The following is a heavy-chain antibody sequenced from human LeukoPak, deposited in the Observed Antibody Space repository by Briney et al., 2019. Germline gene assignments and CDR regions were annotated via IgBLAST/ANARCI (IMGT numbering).Heavy chain of an antibody. CDR2: ISSKGELT. V-gene: IGHV3-23*01. Sequence: PGGSLRLSCAASGFTFSIYAMSWVRQAPGKGLEWVSSISSKGELTFYAASVKGRFTISRDNSESTLYLQMNILRAEDTAIYYCTRDRPNYYGSDGHYYRRNGDYWGQGTLVTVSS. D-gene: IGHD3-22*01. CDR3: TRDRPNYYGSDGHYYRRNGDY. J-gene: IGHJ4*02. CDR1: GFTFSIYA.